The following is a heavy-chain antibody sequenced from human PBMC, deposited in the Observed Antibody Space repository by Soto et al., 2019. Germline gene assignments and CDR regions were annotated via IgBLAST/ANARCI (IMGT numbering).Heavy chain of an antibody. CDR2: ISQSGNT. D-gene: IGHD6-25*01. CDR3: ARAPKVSGSSQTRPDF. V-gene: IGHV4-34*01. Sequence: SETLSLTCAVYGGSFSGYYWSWIRQPPGKGLEWIGEISQSGNTNYSPSLKSRVSISIDTSKKQFSLNLASVSAADTAVYYCARAPKVSGSSQTRPDFWGQGTLVTV. CDR1: GGSFSGYY. J-gene: IGHJ4*02.